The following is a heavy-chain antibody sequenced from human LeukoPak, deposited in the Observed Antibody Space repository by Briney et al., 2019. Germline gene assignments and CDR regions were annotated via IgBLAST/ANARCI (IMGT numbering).Heavy chain of an antibody. Sequence: GGSLRLSCAASGFTFSSYAMSWVRQAPGKGLERVSAISGSGGSTYYADSVKGRFTISRDNSTNTLYLQMNSLRAEDTAVYSCATSVMITFGGVIGAFDIWGQGTMVTVSS. CDR3: ATSVMITFGGVIGAFDI. CDR2: ISGSGGST. J-gene: IGHJ3*02. CDR1: GFTFSSYA. V-gene: IGHV3-23*01. D-gene: IGHD3-16*02.